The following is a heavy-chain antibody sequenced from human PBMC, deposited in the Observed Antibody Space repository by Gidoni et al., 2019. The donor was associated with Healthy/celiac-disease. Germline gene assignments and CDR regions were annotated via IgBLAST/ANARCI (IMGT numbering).Heavy chain of an antibody. CDR1: RFTFSSYS. CDR2: ISSSSSYI. D-gene: IGHD3-3*01. J-gene: IGHJ4*02. V-gene: IGHV3-21*01. CDR3: ARDERITIFGVVIYPFDY. Sequence: EVQLVASGGGLVKPGGSLRLSCPASRFTFSSYSMNWVRQAPGKGLEWVSSISSSSSYIYYADSVKGRFTISRDNAKNSLYLQMNSLRAEDTAVYYCARDERITIFGVVIYPFDYWGQGTLVTVSS.